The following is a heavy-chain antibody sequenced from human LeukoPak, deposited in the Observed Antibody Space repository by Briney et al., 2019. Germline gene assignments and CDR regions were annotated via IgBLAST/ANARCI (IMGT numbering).Heavy chain of an antibody. V-gene: IGHV3-21*01. CDR2: ISSSSSYI. Sequence: GGSLRLSCAASGFTFSSYSMNWVRQAPGKGLEWVSSISSSSSYIYYADSVKGRFTISRDNAKNSLYLQMNSLRAEDTAVYYCARSKGCSSTSCMSGWFDPWGQGTLATVSS. D-gene: IGHD2-2*01. CDR3: ARSKGCSSTSCMSGWFDP. CDR1: GFTFSSYS. J-gene: IGHJ5*02.